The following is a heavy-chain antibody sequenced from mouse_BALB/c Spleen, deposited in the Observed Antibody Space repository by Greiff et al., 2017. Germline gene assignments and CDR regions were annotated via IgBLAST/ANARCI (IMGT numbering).Heavy chain of an antibody. D-gene: IGHD1-1*01. CDR1: GYTFTNYW. CDR2: IYPGGGYT. Sequence: QVQLQQSGAELVRPGTSVKISCKASGYTFTNYWLGWVKQRPGHGLEWIGDIYPGGGYTNYNEKFKGKATLTADTSSSTAYMQLSSLTSEDSAVYVCAREGDYYGSSYYFDYWGQGTTLTVSS. CDR3: AREGDYYGSSYYFDY. J-gene: IGHJ2*01. V-gene: IGHV1-63*02.